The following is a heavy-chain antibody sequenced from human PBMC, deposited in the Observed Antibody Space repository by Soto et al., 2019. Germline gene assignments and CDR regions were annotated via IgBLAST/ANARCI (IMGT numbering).Heavy chain of an antibody. CDR3: AKGQIVVVPAPMPGWLDP. D-gene: IGHD2-2*01. J-gene: IGHJ5*02. V-gene: IGHV3-23*01. CDR2: ISGSGGST. CDR1: GFTFSSYG. Sequence: GGSLRLSCAASGFTFSSYGMSWVRQAPGEGLEWVSAISGSGGSTYYADSVKGRFTISRDNSKNTLYLQMNSLRAEDTAVYYCAKGQIVVVPAPMPGWLDPWGQGTLVTVSS.